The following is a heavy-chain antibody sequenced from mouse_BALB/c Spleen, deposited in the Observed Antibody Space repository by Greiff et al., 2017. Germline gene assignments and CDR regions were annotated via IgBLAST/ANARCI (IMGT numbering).Heavy chain of an antibody. D-gene: IGHD2-4*01. J-gene: IGHJ3*01. CDR2: INPYNDGT. CDR1: GYTFTSYV. V-gene: IGHV1-14*01. Sequence: EVQLQQSGPELVKPGASVKMSCKASGYTFTSYVMHWVKQKPGQGLEWIGYINPYNDGTKYNEKFKGKATLTSDKSSSTAYMELSSLTSEDSAVYYCARDGSTMITTGFAYWGQGTLVTVSA. CDR3: ARDGSTMITTGFAY.